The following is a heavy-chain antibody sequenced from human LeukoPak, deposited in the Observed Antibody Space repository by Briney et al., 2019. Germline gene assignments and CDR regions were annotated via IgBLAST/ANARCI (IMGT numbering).Heavy chain of an antibody. D-gene: IGHD2-15*01. CDR1: GGTFSSYA. CDR2: IIPIFGTA. J-gene: IGHJ5*02. V-gene: IGHV1-69*13. Sequence: ASVKVSCKASGGTFSSYAISWVRQAPGQGLEWMGGIIPIFGTANYAQKFQGRVTITADESTSTAYMELSSLRSEDTAVYYCARDIGYCGGGGCRYWFDPWGQGTLVTVSS. CDR3: ARDIGYCGGGGCRYWFDP.